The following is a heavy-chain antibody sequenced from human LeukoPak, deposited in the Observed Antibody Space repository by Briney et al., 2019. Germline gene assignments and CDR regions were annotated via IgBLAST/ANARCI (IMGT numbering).Heavy chain of an antibody. J-gene: IGHJ4*02. D-gene: IGHD3-22*01. CDR1: GFTFSGYT. Sequence: GGSLRLSCAASGFTFSGYTMSWVRQAPGKGLEWVSFISGSGGSTYYADSVKGRFTISRDNSKNTLYLQMNSLRAEDTAAYYCEKVSYDSSGYYSVPSFDYWGQGTMVTVSS. CDR2: ISGSGGST. V-gene: IGHV3-23*01. CDR3: EKVSYDSSGYYSVPSFDY.